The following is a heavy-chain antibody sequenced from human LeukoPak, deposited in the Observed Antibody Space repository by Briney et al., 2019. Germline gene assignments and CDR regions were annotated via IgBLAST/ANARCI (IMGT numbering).Heavy chain of an antibody. J-gene: IGHJ4*02. D-gene: IGHD2-21*02. CDR1: GFTFDDYA. Sequence: GGSLRLSCAASGFTFDDYAMHWVRQVPGKGLEWVSFISWDGGSTYYADSVKGRFTISRDNSKNSLYLRMNSLRPEDTALYHCAKEVDCPSDCLFFHSWGQGTLVTVSS. V-gene: IGHV3-43D*03. CDR3: AKEVDCPSDCLFFHS. CDR2: ISWDGGST.